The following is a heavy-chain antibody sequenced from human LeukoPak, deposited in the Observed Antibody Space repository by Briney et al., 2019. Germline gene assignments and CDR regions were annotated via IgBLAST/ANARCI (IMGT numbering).Heavy chain of an antibody. Sequence: PGGSLRLSCAASGFIFDDYAMHWVRQAPGKGLEWVSLISGDGGSTYYVDSVKGRFTISRDNSKNSLYLQMNSLRTEDTALYYCAKDRHFGSSWYHFAYWGQGTLVTVSS. CDR1: GFIFDDYA. CDR3: AKDRHFGSSWYHFAY. CDR2: ISGDGGST. J-gene: IGHJ4*02. V-gene: IGHV3-43*02. D-gene: IGHD6-13*01.